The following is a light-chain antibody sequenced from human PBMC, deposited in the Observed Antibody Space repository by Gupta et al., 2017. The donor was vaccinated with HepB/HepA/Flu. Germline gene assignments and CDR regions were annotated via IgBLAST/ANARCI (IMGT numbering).Light chain of an antibody. V-gene: IGKV3-20*01. CDR1: QSVSSNY. Sequence: LPSPPPERATLSCRASQSVSSNYLAWYQQKPGQTPRLLIYGASSRATGIPDRFSGSGSGTDFTLTVSRLEPEDFAVYYCQQYDSSLITFGQGTRLEIK. CDR3: QQYDSSLIT. J-gene: IGKJ5*01. CDR2: GAS.